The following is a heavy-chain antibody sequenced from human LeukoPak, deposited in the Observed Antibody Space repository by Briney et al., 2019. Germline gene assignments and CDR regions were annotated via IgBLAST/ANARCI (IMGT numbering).Heavy chain of an antibody. V-gene: IGHV5-51*01. J-gene: IGHJ3*02. CDR2: IYPGDSDT. CDR1: GYSFTTHW. Sequence: GESLKISCKGSGYSFTTHWIAWVRQMPGKGLEWVGVIYPGDSDTRYSPSFQGQVTISADKSVTTTYLQWDSLKALDSAVYYCARRDSGYDLVYDAFDIWGQGTMVTVSS. D-gene: IGHD5-12*01. CDR3: ARRDSGYDLVYDAFDI.